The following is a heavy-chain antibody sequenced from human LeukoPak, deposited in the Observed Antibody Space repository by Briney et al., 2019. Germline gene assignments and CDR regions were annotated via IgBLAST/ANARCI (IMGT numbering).Heavy chain of an antibody. CDR3: ARGGDVVVPAGLMYV. CDR1: GGSFSGYY. D-gene: IGHD2-2*01. CDR2: INHSGST. V-gene: IGHV4-34*01. J-gene: IGHJ6*03. Sequence: SETLSLTCAVYGGSFSGYYWSWIRQPPGKGLEWIGEINHSGSTNYNPSLKSRVTISVDTSKNQFSLKLSSVTAADTAVYYCARGGDVVVPAGLMYVWGKGTTVTVSS.